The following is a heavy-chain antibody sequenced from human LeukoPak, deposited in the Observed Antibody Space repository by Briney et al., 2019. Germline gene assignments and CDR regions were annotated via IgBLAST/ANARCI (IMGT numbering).Heavy chain of an antibody. CDR1: GLTFSGHW. D-gene: IGHD1-14*01. J-gene: IGHJ4*02. CDR3: TRDRSRAEDD. Sequence: PGGPLRLSCAASGLTFSGHWMSWVRQAPGKGLEWVANLNQGGSDKYYVDSVKGRFTISRDNANNLLYLQMNSLRGEDTAVYYCTRDRSRAEDDWGQGTLVTVSS. V-gene: IGHV3-7*01. CDR2: LNQGGSDK.